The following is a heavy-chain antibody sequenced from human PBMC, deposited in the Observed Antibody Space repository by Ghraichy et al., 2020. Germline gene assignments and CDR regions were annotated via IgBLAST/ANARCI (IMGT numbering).Heavy chain of an antibody. CDR1: GFTFSSYS. CDR3: ARGDSYYDFWSGYSARYYFDY. Sequence: GESLNISCAASGFTFSSYSMNWVRQAPGKGLEWVSSISSSSSYIYYADSVKGRFTISRDNAKNSLYLQMNSLRAEDTAVYYCARGDSYYDFWSGYSARYYFDYWGQGTLVTVSS. J-gene: IGHJ4*02. CDR2: ISSSSSYI. D-gene: IGHD3-3*01. V-gene: IGHV3-21*01.